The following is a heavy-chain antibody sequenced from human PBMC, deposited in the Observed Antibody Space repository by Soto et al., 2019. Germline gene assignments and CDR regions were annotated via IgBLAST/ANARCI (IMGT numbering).Heavy chain of an antibody. J-gene: IGHJ5*02. CDR2: INHSGST. CDR1: GGSFSGYY. V-gene: IGHV4-34*01. Sequence: SETLSLTCAVYGGSFSGYYWSWIRQPPGKGLEWIGEINHSGSTNYNPSLKSRVTISVDTSKNQFSLKLSSVTAADTAVYYCARDRPIVVVPAQGFDPWGQGTLVTVSS. D-gene: IGHD2-2*01. CDR3: ARDRPIVVVPAQGFDP.